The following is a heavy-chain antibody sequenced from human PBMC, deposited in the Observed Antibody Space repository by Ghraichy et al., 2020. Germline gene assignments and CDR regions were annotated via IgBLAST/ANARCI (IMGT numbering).Heavy chain of an antibody. D-gene: IGHD3-10*01. CDR2: IYYSGST. J-gene: IGHJ5*02. CDR1: GGSVSSGSYY. V-gene: IGHV4-61*01. CDR3: ARVLWFRELFWFDP. Sequence: SETLSLTCTVSGGSVSSGSYYWSWIRQPPGKGLEWIGYIYYSGSTNYNPSLKSRVTISVDTSKNQFSLKLSSVTAADTAVYYCARVLWFRELFWFDPWGQGTLVTVSS.